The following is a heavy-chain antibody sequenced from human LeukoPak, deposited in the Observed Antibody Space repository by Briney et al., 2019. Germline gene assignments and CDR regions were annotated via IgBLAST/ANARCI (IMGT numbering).Heavy chain of an antibody. Sequence: GGSLRLSCAASGFTFSSYWMHWVRQAPGKGLVWVSRINSDGSSTSYADSVKGRFTISRDNAKNSLYLQMNSLRAEDTALYYCAKDVSSSWSVYYFDYWGQGTLVTVSS. V-gene: IGHV3-74*01. CDR2: INSDGSST. CDR3: AKDVSSSWSVYYFDY. D-gene: IGHD6-13*01. CDR1: GFTFSSYW. J-gene: IGHJ4*02.